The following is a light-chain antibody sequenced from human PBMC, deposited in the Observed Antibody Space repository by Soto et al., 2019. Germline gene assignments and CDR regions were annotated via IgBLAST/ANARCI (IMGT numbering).Light chain of an antibody. Sequence: SYELTQPPSVSVAPGKTARITCGGNIIGSKSVHWYQQKPGQAPVVVIYYDSDRPSGIPERFSGSNSGNTATLTISRVEAGDEADYYCQVWDSSSDHVVFGGGTKLTVL. J-gene: IGLJ2*01. CDR1: IIGSKS. CDR3: QVWDSSSDHVV. V-gene: IGLV3-21*04. CDR2: YDS.